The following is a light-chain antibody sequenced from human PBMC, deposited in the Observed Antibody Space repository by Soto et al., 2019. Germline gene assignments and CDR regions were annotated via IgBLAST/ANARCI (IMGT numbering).Light chain of an antibody. CDR1: SSDVGGYNS. Sequence: QSVLTQPASVSGSPGQSITISCTGTSSDVGGYNSVSWYQQHPGKAPKLMIYEVSHRPSRVSNRFSGSKSGNTASLTISGLQAEDEGDYYCSSYTYSSTPVIFGGGTKLTVL. J-gene: IGLJ2*01. V-gene: IGLV2-14*01. CDR3: SSYTYSSTPVI. CDR2: EVS.